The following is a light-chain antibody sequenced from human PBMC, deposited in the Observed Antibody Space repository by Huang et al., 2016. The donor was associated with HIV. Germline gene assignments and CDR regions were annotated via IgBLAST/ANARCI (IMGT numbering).Light chain of an antibody. CDR2: AAS. J-gene: IGKJ4*01. V-gene: IGKV1-12*01. Sequence: DIQMTQSPSSVSASVGARVTITCRASQGIDSGLAWYQQKQGRAPKLLIYAASSLQSGVPSRFSGSGSGTDFTLTISSLQPEDFATYYCQQANSFPRTFGGGTKVEIK. CDR1: QGIDSG. CDR3: QQANSFPRT.